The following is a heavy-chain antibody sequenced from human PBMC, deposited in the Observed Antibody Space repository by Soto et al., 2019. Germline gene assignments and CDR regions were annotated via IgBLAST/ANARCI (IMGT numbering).Heavy chain of an antibody. CDR2: IIPIFGTA. J-gene: IGHJ4*02. D-gene: IGHD3-22*01. Sequence: ASVKVSCKASGGTFSSYAISWVRQAPGQGLEWMGGIIPIFGTANYAQKFQGRVTITADESTSTAYMELSSLRSEDTAVYYCARVPYYYDSSGPYYFDYWGQGTLVTVSS. V-gene: IGHV1-69*13. CDR1: GGTFSSYA. CDR3: ARVPYYYDSSGPYYFDY.